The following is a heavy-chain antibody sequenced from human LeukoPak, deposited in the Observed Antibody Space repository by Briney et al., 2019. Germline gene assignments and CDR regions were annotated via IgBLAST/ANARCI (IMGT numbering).Heavy chain of an antibody. Sequence: GEALQISCKGSGCSSTSYWIGWGRRMAGRGREWMGIIYPGDSDTRYSPSCQGQVTISADKSISTAYLQWSSLKASDTAMYYCARLLTGPPDYWGQGTLVTVSS. CDR1: GCSSTSYW. CDR3: ARLLTGPPDY. V-gene: IGHV5-51*01. CDR2: IYPGDSDT. J-gene: IGHJ4*02. D-gene: IGHD3-9*01.